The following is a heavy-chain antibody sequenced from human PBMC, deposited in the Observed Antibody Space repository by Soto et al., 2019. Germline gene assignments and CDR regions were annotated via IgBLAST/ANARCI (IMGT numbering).Heavy chain of an antibody. V-gene: IGHV3-30-3*01. CDR2: ISYDGSNK. CDR1: GFTFSSYA. J-gene: IGHJ6*02. CDR3: ARDLLDSTGMDV. Sequence: ESGGGVVQPGRSLRLSCAASGFTFSSYAMHWVRQAPGKGLEWVAVISYDGSNKYYADSVKGRFTISRDNSKNTLYLQMNSLRAEDTAVYYCARDLLDSTGMDVWGQGTTVTVSS. D-gene: IGHD4-4*01.